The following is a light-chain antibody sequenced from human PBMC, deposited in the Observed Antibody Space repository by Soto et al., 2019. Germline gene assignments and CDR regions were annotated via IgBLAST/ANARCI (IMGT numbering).Light chain of an antibody. CDR1: QSISSS. J-gene: IGKJ1*01. CDR2: DAS. V-gene: IGKV3-11*01. Sequence: EIVLTQSPATLSLSPGERATLSCRASQSISSSLAWYQQKPGQAPRLLIYDASTRATGFPARFSGSGSGTDFTLTIGSLETEDLAIYYCQQRYEWPRTFGHRTKVEIK. CDR3: QQRYEWPRT.